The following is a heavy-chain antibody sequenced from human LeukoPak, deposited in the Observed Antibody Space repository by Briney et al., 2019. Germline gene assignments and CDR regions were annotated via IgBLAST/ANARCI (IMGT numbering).Heavy chain of an antibody. V-gene: IGHV4-59*08. D-gene: IGHD2/OR15-2a*01. J-gene: IGHJ5*02. CDR1: GGSISSYY. CDR3: ARSLRSIFEWFDP. Sequence: PSETLSLTCTVSGGSISSYYWSWIRQPPGKGLEWIGYIYYSGSTNYNPSLKSRVTISVDTSQNQFSLKLSSVTAADTAVYYCARSLRSIFEWFDPWGQGTLVTVSS. CDR2: IYYSGST.